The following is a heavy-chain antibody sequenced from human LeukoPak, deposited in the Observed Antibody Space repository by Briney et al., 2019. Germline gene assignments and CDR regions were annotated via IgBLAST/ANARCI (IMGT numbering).Heavy chain of an antibody. CDR1: GGSFSGYY. V-gene: IGHV4-34*01. CDR2: INHSGST. D-gene: IGHD3-3*01. Sequence: PSETLSLTCAVYGGSFSGYYWSWIRQPPGKGLEWIGEINHSGSTNYNPSLKSRVTISVDTSKNQFSLKLSSVTAADTAVYYCARADGAPYDFWSGYQVYYFDYWGQGTLVTVSS. J-gene: IGHJ4*02. CDR3: ARADGAPYDFWSGYQVYYFDY.